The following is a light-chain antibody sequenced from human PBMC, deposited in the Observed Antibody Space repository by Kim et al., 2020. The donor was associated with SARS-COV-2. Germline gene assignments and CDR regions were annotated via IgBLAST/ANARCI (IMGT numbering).Light chain of an antibody. Sequence: SASVGDRVTITCQASQSISRWLAWYQQKPGKAPKILIYDATNLKSGVPARFSGSGSGIDFTLTINSLEPDDFATYFCQQYYGFPTVGQGTKVDIK. J-gene: IGKJ1*01. CDR3: QQYYGFPT. CDR1: QSISRW. V-gene: IGKV1-5*01. CDR2: DAT.